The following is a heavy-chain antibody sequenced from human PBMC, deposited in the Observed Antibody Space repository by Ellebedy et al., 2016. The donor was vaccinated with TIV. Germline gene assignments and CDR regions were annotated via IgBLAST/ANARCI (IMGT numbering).Heavy chain of an antibody. CDR1: GYSFTSYW. D-gene: IGHD6-6*01. Sequence: GESLKISXKGSGYSFTSYWIGWVRQMPGKGLEWMGIIYPGDSDTRYSPSFQGQVTISADKSISTAYLQWSSLKASDTAMYYCAKLGSIAARHYGQKDAFDIWGQGTMVTVSS. CDR2: IYPGDSDT. CDR3: AKLGSIAARHYGQKDAFDI. J-gene: IGHJ3*02. V-gene: IGHV5-51*01.